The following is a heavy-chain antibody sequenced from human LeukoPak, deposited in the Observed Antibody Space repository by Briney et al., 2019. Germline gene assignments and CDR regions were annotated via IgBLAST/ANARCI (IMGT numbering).Heavy chain of an antibody. CDR3: AKARPGDTFDF. V-gene: IGHV3-7*01. CDR2: IMKDGSEK. Sequence: GGSLRLSCAASGFTFSLYWMNWVRQAPGKGLEWVASIMKDGSEKYYVDSVKGRFTISRDNAKGSLYLQMNSLRAEDTAVYYCAKARPGDTFDFWGQGTLVTVSS. CDR1: GFTFSLYW. J-gene: IGHJ4*02. D-gene: IGHD3-10*01.